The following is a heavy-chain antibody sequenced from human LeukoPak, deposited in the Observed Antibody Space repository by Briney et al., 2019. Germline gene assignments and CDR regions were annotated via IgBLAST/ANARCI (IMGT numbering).Heavy chain of an antibody. V-gene: IGHV3-15*01. CDR3: TTDFAYGDTSSYYFDY. CDR1: GFTFSNAW. Sequence: GGSLRLFCAASGFTFSNAWMSWVRQAPGKGLEWVGRIKSKTDGGTTDYAAPVKGRFTISRDDSKNTLYLQMNSLKTEDTAVYYCTTDFAYGDTSSYYFDYWGQGTLVTVSS. D-gene: IGHD4-17*01. CDR2: IKSKTDGGTT. J-gene: IGHJ4*02.